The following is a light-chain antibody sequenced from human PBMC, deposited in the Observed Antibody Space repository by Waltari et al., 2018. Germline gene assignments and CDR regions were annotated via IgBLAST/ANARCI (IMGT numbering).Light chain of an antibody. Sequence: QSALTQPPSASGSPGQSVTISCTGSSNAVGAYHSVCWFQQHPGKAPTVMIYEVSKRPSGVPDRFSGSKSGNTASLTVSGLQAEDEADYYCSSYAGSDNLVFGGGTKLTVL. V-gene: IGLV2-8*01. CDR3: SSYAGSDNLV. J-gene: IGLJ2*01. CDR2: EVS. CDR1: SNAVGAYHS.